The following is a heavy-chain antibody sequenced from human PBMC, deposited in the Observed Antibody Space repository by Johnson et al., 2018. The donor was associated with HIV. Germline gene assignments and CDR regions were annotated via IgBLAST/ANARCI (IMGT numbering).Heavy chain of an antibody. CDR3: AKGLLRYEAADAFDI. J-gene: IGHJ3*02. Sequence: QVQLVESGGGVVQPGRSLRLSCAASGFTFSRYAMHWVRQAPGKGLEWVAVISYDGSNKYYADSVKGRFTISRDNSKNTLYLQMNSLRAEDTAVYYCAKGLLRYEAADAFDIWGQGTMVTVTS. CDR2: ISYDGSNK. CDR1: GFTFSRYA. V-gene: IGHV3-30-3*01. D-gene: IGHD3-3*01.